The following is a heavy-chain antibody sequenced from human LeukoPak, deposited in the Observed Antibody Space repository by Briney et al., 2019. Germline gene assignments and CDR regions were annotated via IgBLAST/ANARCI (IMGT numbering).Heavy chain of an antibody. CDR3: ARDDLTHIAAPRVSHYYCYMAV. CDR1: GGTFSSYA. J-gene: IGHJ6*03. Sequence: SVKVSCKASGGTFSSYAISWVRQAPGQGLERMGGIIPISGTANYAQKFQGRVTITADESTSTAYMELSSLRSEDTAVYYCARDDLTHIAAPRVSHYYCYMAVWGKGTTVTVSS. CDR2: IIPISGTA. V-gene: IGHV1-69*13. D-gene: IGHD6-6*01.